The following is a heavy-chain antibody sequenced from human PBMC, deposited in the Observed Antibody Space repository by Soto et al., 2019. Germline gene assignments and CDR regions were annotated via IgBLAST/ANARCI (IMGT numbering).Heavy chain of an antibody. CDR3: AKEGDTLGRQASLSFDS. CDR2: VASGGRTT. D-gene: IGHD1-26*01. V-gene: IGHV3-30*18. Sequence: QVQLVESGGGVVQPGGSLRLSCLVSGLTFSNYGMHWVRQAPGKGLEWVAVVASGGRTTYYVDSVKGRFTISRDNSKNTMYVQMNSLRPDDTAVYYCAKEGDTLGRQASLSFDSWGQGTLVIVSS. J-gene: IGHJ4*02. CDR1: GLTFSNYG.